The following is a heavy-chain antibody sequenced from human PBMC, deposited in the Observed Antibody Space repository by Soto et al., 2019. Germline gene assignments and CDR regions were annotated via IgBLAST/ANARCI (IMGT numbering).Heavy chain of an antibody. J-gene: IGHJ6*01. CDR1: DGSISSGGCY. Sequence: SETLSVTCTVSDGSISSGGCYWSWKRQHPGKGLEWIGYIYYSGSTYYNPSLKSRVTISVDTSKNQFSLKLSSVTAAATAVYSCAGARSSPSLSAYWGHGTAVPVSS. V-gene: IGHV4-31*03. CDR2: IYYSGST. D-gene: IGHD6-19*01. CDR3: AGARSSPSLSAY.